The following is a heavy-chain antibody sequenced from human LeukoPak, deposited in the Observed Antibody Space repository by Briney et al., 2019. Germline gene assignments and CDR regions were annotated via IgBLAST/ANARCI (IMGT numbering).Heavy chain of an antibody. J-gene: IGHJ4*02. CDR1: GGTLSSFA. D-gene: IGHD2-21*01. CDR3: ARDHSQGYFDY. Sequence: SVKVSCKASGGTLSSFAIGWVRQAPGQGLEWMGGSIPMFGTTTYAQKFKGRVTINTDESTGTASMEMSSLTSDDTAVYYCARDHSQGYFDYWGQGTLVTVSS. CDR2: SIPMFGTT. V-gene: IGHV1-69*05.